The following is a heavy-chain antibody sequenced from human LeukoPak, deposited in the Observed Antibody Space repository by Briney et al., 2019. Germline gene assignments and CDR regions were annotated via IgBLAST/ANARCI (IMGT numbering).Heavy chain of an antibody. CDR3: ASGYSSSW. D-gene: IGHD6-13*01. Sequence: SETLSLTCTVSGGSISSSSYYWGWIRQPPGKGLEWIGSIYYSGSTYYNPSLKSRVTISVDTSKNQFSLKLSSVTAADTAVYYCASGYSSSWWGQGTLVTVSS. CDR1: GGSISSSSYY. J-gene: IGHJ4*02. V-gene: IGHV4-39*07. CDR2: IYYSGST.